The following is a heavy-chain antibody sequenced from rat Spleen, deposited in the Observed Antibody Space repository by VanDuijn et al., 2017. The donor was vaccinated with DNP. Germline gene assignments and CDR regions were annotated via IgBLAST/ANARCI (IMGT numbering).Heavy chain of an antibody. Sequence: QVQLKESGPSLVQPSQTLSLTCTVSGFSLTDNSVHWVRQPPGKGLEWVGVIWRDGSTDYNSALQSRLNITRDTSKTQVLFKMNRLHTADTAAYSCARGITTEIDFWGQGVMVTGSS. CDR3: ARGITTEIDF. CDR2: IWRDGST. CDR1: GFSLTDNS. D-gene: IGHD1-11*01. V-gene: IGHV2-1*01. J-gene: IGHJ2*01.